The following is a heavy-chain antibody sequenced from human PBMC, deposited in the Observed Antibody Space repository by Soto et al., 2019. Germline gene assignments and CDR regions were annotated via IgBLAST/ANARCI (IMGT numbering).Heavy chain of an antibody. J-gene: IGHJ4*02. CDR1: GFTFSSYV. CDR3: AREPSMYGDYWGTWGY. V-gene: IGHV3-33*01. CDR2: IWYDGSNK. Sequence: QVQLVESGGGVVQPGRSLRLSCAASGFTFSSYVMHWVRQAPGKGLEWVAVIWYDGSNKYYADSVKGRFTISRDNSKNTLYRQMNSLRAEDSAVYYCAREPSMYGDYWGTWGYWGQGTLVTVSS. D-gene: IGHD4-17*01.